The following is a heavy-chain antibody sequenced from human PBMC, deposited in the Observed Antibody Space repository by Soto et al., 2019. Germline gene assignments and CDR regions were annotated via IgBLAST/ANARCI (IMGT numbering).Heavy chain of an antibody. J-gene: IGHJ3*02. CDR1: GFTLSSNG. CDR2: IWYDGSDK. Sequence: HPVGSLRLSCAASGFTLSSNGMHWVRQAPGKGLEWVAFIWYDGSDKYYADSVKGRFTISRDNSKNTLYLQMNSLRAEDTAVYYCARDRYPNYPPDAFDIWGQGTLVTVSS. V-gene: IGHV3-33*01. CDR3: ARDRYPNYPPDAFDI. D-gene: IGHD4-4*01.